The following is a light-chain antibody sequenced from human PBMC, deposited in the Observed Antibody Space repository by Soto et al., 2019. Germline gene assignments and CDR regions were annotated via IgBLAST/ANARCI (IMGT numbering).Light chain of an antibody. CDR3: SSYSLSTAYL. CDR2: EVS. V-gene: IGLV2-14*01. CDR1: SSDVGGYDY. Sequence: QSALTLPASVSGSPGQSITISCTGTSSDVGGYDYVSWYQLHPGKAPKLMIFEVSNRPSGVSYRFYGSKSGNTASLTISGLPAEDEADYFCSSYSLSTAYLFGSGTKVTVL. J-gene: IGLJ1*01.